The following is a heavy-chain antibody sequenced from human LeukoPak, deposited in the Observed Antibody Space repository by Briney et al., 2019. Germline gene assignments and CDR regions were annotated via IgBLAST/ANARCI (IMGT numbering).Heavy chain of an antibody. CDR3: ARDRGIAAAAGAFDI. Sequence: SETLSLTCAVSGGAISSSNWWSWVRQPPGKGLEWIGEIYHSGSTNYNPSLKSRVTISVDKSKNQFSLKLSSVTAADTAVYYCARDRGIAAAAGAFDIWGQGTMVTVSS. J-gene: IGHJ3*02. V-gene: IGHV4-4*02. D-gene: IGHD6-13*01. CDR2: IYHSGST. CDR1: GGAISSSNW.